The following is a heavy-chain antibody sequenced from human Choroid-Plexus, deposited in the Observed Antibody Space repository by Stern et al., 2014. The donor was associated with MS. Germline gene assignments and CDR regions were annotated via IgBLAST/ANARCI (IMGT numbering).Heavy chain of an antibody. CDR2: VSYDGSNK. CDR1: GFTFGSCA. CDR3: AKDRQYLTYFFDH. J-gene: IGHJ5*02. Sequence: QVQLVESGGGVVQPGRPLRLSCVASGFTFGSCAMHWVRQAQGKGLAWGAGVSYDGSNKYYADSVKGRFTISRDNSQNTLYMQMSSLRPEDTAVYYCAKDRQYLTYFFDHWGQGSLVTVSS. D-gene: IGHD2/OR15-2a*01. V-gene: IGHV3-30*18.